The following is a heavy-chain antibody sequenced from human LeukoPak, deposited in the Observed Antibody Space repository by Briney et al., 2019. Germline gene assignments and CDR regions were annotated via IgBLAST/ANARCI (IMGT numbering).Heavy chain of an antibody. CDR3: ARGYDGSANDAFHI. CDR2: TRNKANSYNT. D-gene: IGHD1-26*01. V-gene: IGHV3-72*01. J-gene: IGHJ3*02. Sequence: GGSLRLSCAASGFTLSDYFMDWVRQAPGKGLEWVGRTRNKANSYNTEYAASVKGRFIISRDESKNSLYLQMNSLKTEDTAVYYCARGYDGSANDAFHIWGQGTMVTVSS. CDR1: GFTLSDYF.